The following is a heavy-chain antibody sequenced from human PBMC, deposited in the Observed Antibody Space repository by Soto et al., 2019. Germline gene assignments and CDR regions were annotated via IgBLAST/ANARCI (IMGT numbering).Heavy chain of an antibody. V-gene: IGHV4-59*01. CDR3: ARGNYDSSGDIDAFDI. J-gene: IGHJ3*02. CDR2: IYYSGST. Sequence: QVQLQESGPGPVKPSETLSLTCTVSGGSISSYYWSWIRQPPGKGLGWIGSIYYSGSTNYNPSLKSRVTISVDTSKNQFSLKLSSVTAADTAVYYCARGNYDSSGDIDAFDIWGQGTMVTVSS. D-gene: IGHD3-22*01. CDR1: GGSISSYY.